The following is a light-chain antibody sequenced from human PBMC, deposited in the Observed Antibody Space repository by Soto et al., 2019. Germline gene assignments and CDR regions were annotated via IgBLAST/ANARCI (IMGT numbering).Light chain of an antibody. V-gene: IGLV1-51*01. CDR3: ATWGSSLSAAV. Sequence: QSAVTQPPSVSAAAGQKVTITCSGSNSNIGGNYVSWYQQLPGTAPQVLIYDTDKRPSEIPDRFSGSKSGTSATLGITGLQNGDEADYYCATWGSSLSAAVFGGGTKLTVL. J-gene: IGLJ2*01. CDR1: NSNIGGNY. CDR2: DTD.